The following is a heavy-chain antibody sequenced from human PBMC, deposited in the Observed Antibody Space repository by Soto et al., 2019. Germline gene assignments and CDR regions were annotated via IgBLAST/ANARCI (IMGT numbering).Heavy chain of an antibody. CDR3: ARLPRDCNKPSCYYADH. Sequence: PGESLKISCRGSGYAFNTNWFGWVRQLPGRGLEWVGIMYPGDSDTRYNPSLQGHVTLSVDVTVSTAFLQWRSLETSDTGMYFCARLPRDCNKPSCYYADHWGQGTQVTVFS. CDR1: GYAFNTNW. D-gene: IGHD3-3*01. CDR2: MYPGDSDT. V-gene: IGHV5-51*01. J-gene: IGHJ4*02.